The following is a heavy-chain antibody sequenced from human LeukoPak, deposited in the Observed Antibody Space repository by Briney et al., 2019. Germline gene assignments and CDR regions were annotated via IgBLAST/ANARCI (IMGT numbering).Heavy chain of an antibody. D-gene: IGHD2/OR15-2a*01. J-gene: IGHJ4*02. CDR2: IIPIFGTA. V-gene: IGHV1-69*13. CDR3: ARVGNPPPRFDY. Sequence: ASVKVSCKASGGTFSSYAISWVRQAPGQGLEWMGGIIPIFGTANYAQKFQGRVTITADESTSTAYMELSSLRSEDTAVYYCARVGNPPPRFDYWGQGTLVTVSS. CDR1: GGTFSSYA.